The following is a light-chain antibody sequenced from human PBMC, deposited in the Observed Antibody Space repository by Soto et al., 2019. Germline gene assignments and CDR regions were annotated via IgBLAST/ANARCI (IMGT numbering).Light chain of an antibody. J-gene: IGKJ4*01. CDR2: GAS. CDR3: QQASSFPLT. V-gene: IGKV1-12*01. CDR1: QVISSW. Sequence: IQMTQSPSSVSASVEDSVTITCRASQVISSWLAWYQVKPGKAPKLLIYGASNRESGVPSRFSASESGTLFTLTINSLQPEDFATYYCQQASSFPLTFGGGTTVEI.